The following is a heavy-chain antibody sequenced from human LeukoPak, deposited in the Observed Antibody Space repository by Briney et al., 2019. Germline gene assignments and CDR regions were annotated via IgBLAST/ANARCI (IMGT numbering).Heavy chain of an antibody. CDR2: ISSSGSTI. Sequence: GGSLRLSCAASGFTFRSYEMNWVRQAPGKGLEWVSYISSSGSTIYYADSVKGRFTISRENAKNSLYLQMNSLRAEDTAVYYCAWGGPVQYCSSTSCYVPLDYWGQGTLVTVSS. CDR1: GFTFRSYE. V-gene: IGHV3-48*03. J-gene: IGHJ4*02. D-gene: IGHD2-2*01. CDR3: AWGGPVQYCSSTSCYVPLDY.